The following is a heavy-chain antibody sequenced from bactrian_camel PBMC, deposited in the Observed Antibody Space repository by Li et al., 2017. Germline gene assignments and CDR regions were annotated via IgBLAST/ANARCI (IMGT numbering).Heavy chain of an antibody. D-gene: IGHD6*01. Sequence: HVQLVESGGGSVQIGGSLTLACAASRGFDDADAEWGWFRQAPGKEREGVARIATGSGNTYYADSVEGRFTISQDKAKSTVYLQMNSLKPEDTAKYYCAAEDYCGGSWDLAQNYMYWGQGTQVTVS. CDR1: RGFDDADAE. J-gene: IGHJ4*01. CDR3: AAEDYCGGSWDLAQNYMY. V-gene: IGHV3S63*01. CDR2: IATGSGNT.